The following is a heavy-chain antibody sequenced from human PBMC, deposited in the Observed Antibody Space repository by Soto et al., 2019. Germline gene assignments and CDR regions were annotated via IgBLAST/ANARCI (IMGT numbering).Heavy chain of an antibody. Sequence: SSETLSLTCAVSGYSISSGYYWGWIRQPPGKGLEWIGSIYHSGSTYYNPSLKSRVTISVDTSKNQFSLKLSSVTAADTAVYYCARVQWELLYGMDVWGQGTTVTVSS. CDR1: GYSISSGYY. CDR3: ARVQWELLYGMDV. V-gene: IGHV4-38-2*01. D-gene: IGHD1-26*01. CDR2: IYHSGST. J-gene: IGHJ6*02.